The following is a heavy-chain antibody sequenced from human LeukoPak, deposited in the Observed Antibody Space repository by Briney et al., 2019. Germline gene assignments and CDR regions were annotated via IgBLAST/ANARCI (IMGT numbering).Heavy chain of an antibody. D-gene: IGHD3-10*01. Sequence: GGSLRLSCAASGFTFSSYGMHWVRQAPGKGLEWVAFIRYDGSNKYYADSVKGRFTISRDNSKNTLYLQMNSLRAEDTAVYYCAKAAKFYYGSQTYYYFDYWGQGILVTVSS. V-gene: IGHV3-30*02. CDR2: IRYDGSNK. J-gene: IGHJ4*02. CDR3: AKAAKFYYGSQTYYYFDY. CDR1: GFTFSSYG.